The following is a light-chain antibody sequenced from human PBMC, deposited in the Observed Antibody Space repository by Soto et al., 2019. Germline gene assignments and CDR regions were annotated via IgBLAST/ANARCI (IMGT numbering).Light chain of an antibody. J-gene: IGKJ4*01. CDR1: QGMSTY. Sequence: DIQLTQSPSFLSASVGDTVTITCRASQGMSTYLAWYQQKPGKVPKLLIRSASTLQSGVPPRFSGGGSVTEFTLTISTLQPDDSGIYYCQQLNGYQLAFGGGTNVDIK. CDR3: QQLNGYQLA. V-gene: IGKV1-9*01. CDR2: SAS.